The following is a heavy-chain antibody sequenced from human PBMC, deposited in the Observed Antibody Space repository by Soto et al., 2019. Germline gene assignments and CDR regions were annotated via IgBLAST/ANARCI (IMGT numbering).Heavy chain of an antibody. CDR3: ARDIVATRYYYYGMDV. CDR1: GGTFSSYA. V-gene: IGHV1-69*01. CDR2: IIPIFGTA. D-gene: IGHD5-12*01. Sequence: SVKVSCTASGGTFSSYAISWVRQAPGQGLEWMGGIIPIFGTANYAQKFQGRVMITADESTSTAYMELSSLRSEDTAVYYCARDIVATRYYYYGMDVWGQGPTVTVSS. J-gene: IGHJ6*02.